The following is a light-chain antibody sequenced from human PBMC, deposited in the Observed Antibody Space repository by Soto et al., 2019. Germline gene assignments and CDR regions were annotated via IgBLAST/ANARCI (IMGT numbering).Light chain of an antibody. Sequence: IVLAQSPATLSLSPWEIATLSCRASQDVGHYLAWYQQRPGQAPRLPIYDASNRATGIPARFSGGGSGTDFNLTISSLKPEDFAVYSCQRRFRWRSFGPGTRVDIK. CDR1: QDVGHY. J-gene: IGKJ3*01. V-gene: IGKV3D-11*01. CDR2: DAS. CDR3: QRRFRWRS.